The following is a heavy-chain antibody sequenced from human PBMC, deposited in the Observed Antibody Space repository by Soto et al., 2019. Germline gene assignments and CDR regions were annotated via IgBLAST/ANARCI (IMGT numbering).Heavy chain of an antibody. CDR3: AIYQLRSTNWFDP. J-gene: IGHJ5*02. CDR1: EDIFNSYW. D-gene: IGHD2-2*01. CDR2: IVPSDSYT. V-gene: IGHV5-10-1*01. Sequence: PGQSLKISCKGSEDIFNSYWITCVRQLPWKGLEWMGMIVPSDSYTVYSPSFQGHVTISADKPISTVYLQWSSLMASDTAIYYCAIYQLRSTNWFDPWGQGTVDTVSS.